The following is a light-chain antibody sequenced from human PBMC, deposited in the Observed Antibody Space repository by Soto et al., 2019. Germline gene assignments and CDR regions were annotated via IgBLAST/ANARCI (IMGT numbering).Light chain of an antibody. Sequence: EIVLTQSPGTLSLSPGERATLSCRASQSVSSNYLAWYQHKPGQAPRLLIYAASTRATGIPDRFSGSGSRTDFTLTISRLEPEDFAVYYCQQYGRSPPLIFGGGTKVEIK. CDR2: AAS. V-gene: IGKV3-20*01. CDR1: QSVSSNY. J-gene: IGKJ4*01. CDR3: QQYGRSPPLI.